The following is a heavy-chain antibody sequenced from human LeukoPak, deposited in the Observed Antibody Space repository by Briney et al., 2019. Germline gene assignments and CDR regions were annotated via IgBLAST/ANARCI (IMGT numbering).Heavy chain of an antibody. CDR2: IYHSGST. CDR1: GGSISDFY. D-gene: IGHD6-19*01. J-gene: IGHJ6*03. Sequence: PSETLSLTCSVSGGSISDFYWSWIRQSPGKGLQYIGYIYHSGSTNYNPSLKSRVTLSLDTSKNTFSLKMTSVSAADTAVCYCARRVGWPTTTYYYMDVWGKGTTVTIS. CDR3: ARRVGWPTTTYYYMDV. V-gene: IGHV4-59*01.